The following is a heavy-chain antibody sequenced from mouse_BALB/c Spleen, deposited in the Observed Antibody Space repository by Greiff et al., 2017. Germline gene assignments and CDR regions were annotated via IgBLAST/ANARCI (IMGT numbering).Heavy chain of an antibody. CDR3: TREGYGNYDYAMDY. Sequence: VQLQQSGAELAKPGASVKMSCKASGYTFTSYWMHWVKQRPGQGLEWIGYINPSTGYTEYNQKFKDKATLTADKSSSTAYMQLSSLTSEDSAVYYCTREGYGNYDYAMDYWGQGTSVTVSS. CDR2: INPSTGYT. V-gene: IGHV1-7*01. D-gene: IGHD2-1*01. J-gene: IGHJ4*01. CDR1: GYTFTSYW.